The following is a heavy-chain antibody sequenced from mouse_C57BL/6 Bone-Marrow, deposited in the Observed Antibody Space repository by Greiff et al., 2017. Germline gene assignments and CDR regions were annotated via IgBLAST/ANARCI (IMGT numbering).Heavy chain of an antibody. CDR3: ARDYYYGLYYFDY. Sequence: QVQLQQPGAELVMPGASVKLSCKASGYTFTSYWMHWVKQRPGQGLEWIGEIDPSDSYTNYNQKFKGKSTLTVDKSSSTAYMQLSSLTSEDSAVYYCARDYYYGLYYFDYGGQGTTLTVSS. J-gene: IGHJ2*01. V-gene: IGHV1-69*01. D-gene: IGHD1-1*01. CDR1: GYTFTSYW. CDR2: IDPSDSYT.